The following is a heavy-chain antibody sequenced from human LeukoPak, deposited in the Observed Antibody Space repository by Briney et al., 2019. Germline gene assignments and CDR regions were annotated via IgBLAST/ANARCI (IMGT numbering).Heavy chain of an antibody. CDR1: GFTFSSYS. CDR3: ARCTTGKTFGSLREIKKSREIDY. CDR2: ISSSSSYI. J-gene: IGHJ4*02. D-gene: IGHD1-1*01. Sequence: PGGSLRLSCAASGFTFSSYSMNWVRQAPGKGLEWVSSISSSSSYIYDADSVRGRFTISRDNAKNSLFLQMNSLRGEDTAIYYCARCTTGKTFGSLREIKKSREIDYWGQGTLVTVSS. V-gene: IGHV3-21*01.